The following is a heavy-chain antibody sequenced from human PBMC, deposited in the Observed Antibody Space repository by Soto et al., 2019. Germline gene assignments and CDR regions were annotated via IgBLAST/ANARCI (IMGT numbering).Heavy chain of an antibody. J-gene: IGHJ1*01. Sequence: EVQLVESGGGLVQPGRSLRLSCAASGFTFDDYAMHWVRQVPGKGLEWVSGINWNSGSIGYADSVKGRFAISRDNAKNSLHLQINSLRAENTAFYSCVKDGSINEYSRDLRHWGQGTLVTVCS. CDR3: VKDGSINEYSRDLRH. D-gene: IGHD4-4*01. CDR2: INWNSGSI. V-gene: IGHV3-9*01. CDR1: GFTFDDYA.